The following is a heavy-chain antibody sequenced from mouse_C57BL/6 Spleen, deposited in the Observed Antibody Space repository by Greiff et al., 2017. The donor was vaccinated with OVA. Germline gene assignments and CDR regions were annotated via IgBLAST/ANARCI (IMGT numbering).Heavy chain of an antibody. CDR3: ARGWDVSY. V-gene: IGHV1-69*01. J-gene: IGHJ2*01. Sequence: QVQLQQPGAELVMPGASVKLSCKASGYTFTSYWMHWVKQRPGQGLEWIGEIDPSDSYTNYNQKFKGKSTLTVDKSSSTAYMQLSSLTSEDSAVYYCARGWDVSYWGQGTTLTVSS. D-gene: IGHD4-1*01. CDR1: GYTFTSYW. CDR2: IDPSDSYT.